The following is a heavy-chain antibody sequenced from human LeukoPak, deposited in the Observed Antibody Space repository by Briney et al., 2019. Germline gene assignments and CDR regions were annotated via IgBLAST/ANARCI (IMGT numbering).Heavy chain of an antibody. CDR3: ARAPGPSRTSGAPGD. D-gene: IGHD2-8*01. CDR1: GFTVSTNY. V-gene: IGHV3-53*01. CDR2: IYGGGST. Sequence: GGSLRLSCAASGFTVSTNYMTWVRQAPGKGLEWVSVIYGGGSTYYADSVKGRFTISRDNSKNTLYLQMNSLRAEDTAVYYCARAPGPSRTSGAPGDWGQGTLLTVSS. J-gene: IGHJ4*02.